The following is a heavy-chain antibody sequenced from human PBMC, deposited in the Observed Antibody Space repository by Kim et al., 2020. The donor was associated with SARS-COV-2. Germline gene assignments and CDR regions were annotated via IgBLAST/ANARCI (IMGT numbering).Heavy chain of an antibody. CDR3: ARGTESLGGAIVYYYYGMDV. J-gene: IGHJ6*02. CDR2: ISSSSSTI. CDR1: GFTFSSYS. D-gene: IGHD1-26*01. V-gene: IGHV3-48*02. Sequence: GGSLRLSCAASGFTFSSYSMNWVRQAPGKGLEWVSYISSSSSTIYYADSVKGRFTISRDNAKNSLYLQMNSLRDEDTAVYYCARGTESLGGAIVYYYYGMDVWGQGTTVTVSS.